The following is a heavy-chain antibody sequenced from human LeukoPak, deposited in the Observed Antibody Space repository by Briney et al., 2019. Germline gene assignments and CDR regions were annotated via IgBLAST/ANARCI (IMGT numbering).Heavy chain of an antibody. D-gene: IGHD3-3*01. J-gene: IGHJ4*02. V-gene: IGHV1-18*01. CDR3: ARVGHRYYDFWSGYRQSYFDY. Sequence: ASVKVSCKASGYTFTSYGISWVRQAPGQGLEWMGWISAYNGNTNYAQKLQGRVTMTTDTSTSTAYMELRSLRSDDTAVYYCARVGHRYYDFWSGYRQSYFDYWGQGTLVTVSS. CDR1: GYTFTSYG. CDR2: ISAYNGNT.